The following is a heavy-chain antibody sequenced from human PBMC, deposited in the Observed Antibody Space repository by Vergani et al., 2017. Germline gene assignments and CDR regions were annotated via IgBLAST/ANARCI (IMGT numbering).Heavy chain of an antibody. V-gene: IGHV1-2*02. CDR2: INPNSGGT. J-gene: IGHJ3*02. D-gene: IGHD3-22*01. CDR1: GYTFTGYY. CDR3: ARASNYYYNSSGYYYVGALDI. Sequence: QVQLVQSGAEVKKPGASVKVSCKASGYTFTGYYMHWVRQAPGQGLEWMGWINPNSGGTNYAQKFQGRVTMTRDTSISTAYMELSRLRSDDTAVYYCARASNYYYNSSGYYYVGALDIWGQGTMVTVSS.